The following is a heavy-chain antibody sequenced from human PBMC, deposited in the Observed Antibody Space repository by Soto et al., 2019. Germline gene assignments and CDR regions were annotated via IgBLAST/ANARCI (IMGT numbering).Heavy chain of an antibody. V-gene: IGHV1-18*01. CDR2: ISAHNANT. CDR3: ARGRYGDY. Sequence: QVHLVQSGAEVKKPGASVKVSCKGSGYAFTTYGITWVRQAPGQGLEWMGWISAHNANTNYAQKLQGRVTVTRDTSTSTAYMALRSLRSDDTAVYYCARGRYGDYWGQGALVTVSS. J-gene: IGHJ4*02. D-gene: IGHD1-1*01. CDR1: GYAFTTYG.